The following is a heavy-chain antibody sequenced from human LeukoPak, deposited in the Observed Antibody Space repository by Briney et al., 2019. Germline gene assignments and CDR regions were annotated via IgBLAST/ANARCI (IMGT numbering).Heavy chain of an antibody. J-gene: IGHJ5*02. CDR1: GFTFSSYA. D-gene: IGHD3-10*01. Sequence: GGSLRLSCAASGFTFSSYAMSWVRQAPGKGLEWVSAISGSGGSTYYADSVKGRFTISRDNAKRSLYLQMNSLRAEDTALYYCAREQGMVRGSWFDPWGQGTLVTVSS. V-gene: IGHV3-23*01. CDR2: ISGSGGST. CDR3: AREQGMVRGSWFDP.